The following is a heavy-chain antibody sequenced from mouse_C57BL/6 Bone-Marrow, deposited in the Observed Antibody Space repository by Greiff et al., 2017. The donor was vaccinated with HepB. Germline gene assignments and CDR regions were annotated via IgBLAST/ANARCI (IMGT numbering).Heavy chain of an antibody. Sequence: EVQLQQSGTVLARPGASVKMSCKTSGYTFTSYWMHWVKQRPGQGLEWIGAIYPGNSDTSYNQKFKGKAKLTAVTSASTAYMELSSLTNEDSAVYYCTYITTVVATREGAMDYWGQGTSVTVSS. V-gene: IGHV1-5*01. CDR3: TYITTVVATREGAMDY. J-gene: IGHJ4*01. D-gene: IGHD1-1*01. CDR2: IYPGNSDT. CDR1: GYTFTSYW.